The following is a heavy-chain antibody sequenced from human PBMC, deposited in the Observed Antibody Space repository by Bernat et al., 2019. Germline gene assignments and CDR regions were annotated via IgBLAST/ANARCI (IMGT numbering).Heavy chain of an antibody. D-gene: IGHD6-19*01. CDR2: IFYSGST. CDR3: ARFGRAVGYYFDS. J-gene: IGHJ4*02. V-gene: IGHV4-39*01. Sequence: QLQLQESGPGLVKPSETLSLTSTVSGGSFSSSSYYWGWIRQPPGKGLEWIGNIFYSGSTYYNPSLRSRVTISVDTSKNQFSLKLSSVTAADTAVYYCARFGRAVGYYFDSWGQGTLVTVSS. CDR1: GGSFSSSSYY.